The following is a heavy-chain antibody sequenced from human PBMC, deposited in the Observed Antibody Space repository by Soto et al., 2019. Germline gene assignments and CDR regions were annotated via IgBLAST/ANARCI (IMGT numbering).Heavy chain of an antibody. V-gene: IGHV1-69*12. D-gene: IGHD6-6*01. CDR2: IIPIFGTA. CDR1: GGTFSSYA. J-gene: IGHJ3*02. CDR3: ARVIAARWGRGDAFDI. Sequence: QVQLVQSGAEVKKPGSSVKVSFKASGGTFSSYAISWVRQAPGQGLEWMGGIIPIFGTANYAQKFQGRVTITADESTSTAYMELSSLRSEDTAVYYCARVIAARWGRGDAFDIWGQGTMVTVSS.